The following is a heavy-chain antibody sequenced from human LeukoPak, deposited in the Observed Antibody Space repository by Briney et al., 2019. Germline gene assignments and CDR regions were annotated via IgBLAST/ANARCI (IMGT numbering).Heavy chain of an antibody. CDR2: ISASGGST. D-gene: IGHD4-23*01. CDR1: GFTFSSYG. Sequence: GGSLRLSCAASGFTFSSYGMSWVRQAPGKGLEWVSAISASGGSTYYADSVKGRFTISSDNSKNTLYLQMNSLTAEDTAIYYCAKRSDYGGNWNYLDYWGQGTPVTVSS. V-gene: IGHV3-23*01. J-gene: IGHJ4*02. CDR3: AKRSDYGGNWNYLDY.